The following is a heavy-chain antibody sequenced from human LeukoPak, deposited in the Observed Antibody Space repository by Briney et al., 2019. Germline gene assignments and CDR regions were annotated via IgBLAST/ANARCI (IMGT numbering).Heavy chain of an antibody. CDR2: ISSSGSTI. V-gene: IGHV3-11*01. CDR3: ARDLRYDSYGLVDY. J-gene: IGHJ4*02. CDR1: GFTFSSYA. Sequence: GGSLRLSCAASGFTFSSYAMSWIRQAPGKGLEWVSYISSSGSTIYYADSVKGRFTISRDNAKNSLYLQMNSLRAEDTAVYYCARDLRYDSYGLVDYWGQGTLVTVSS. D-gene: IGHD5-18*01.